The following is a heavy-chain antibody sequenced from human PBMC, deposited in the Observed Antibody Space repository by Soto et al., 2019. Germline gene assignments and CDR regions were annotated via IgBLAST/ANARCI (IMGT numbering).Heavy chain of an antibody. Sequence: LSLTCAVSGYPISSGYYWGWIRQPPGKGLEWIGIIHHSGSTYYNPSLRSRITISVDTSKNQFSLKMPSVTAADTAVYYCARSSGYVPGGYWGQGILVTVS. V-gene: IGHV4-38-2*01. CDR1: GYPISSGYY. J-gene: IGHJ4*02. D-gene: IGHD5-12*01. CDR3: ARSSGYVPGGY. CDR2: IHHSGST.